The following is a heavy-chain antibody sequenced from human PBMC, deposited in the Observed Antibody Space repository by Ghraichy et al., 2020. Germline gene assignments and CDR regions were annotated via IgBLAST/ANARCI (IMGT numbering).Heavy chain of an antibody. CDR2: ISGSGYST. CDR3: AEDRGLVPAAIGDWFDP. Sequence: GESLNISCAASGFTFSNSAMSWVRQAPGKGLEWVSSISGSGYSTYYADSVKGRFTISRDNSKNTLYLQMNSLRVEDTAVYYCAEDRGLVPAAIGDWFDPWGQGTLVTVSS. D-gene: IGHD2-2*02. J-gene: IGHJ5*02. V-gene: IGHV3-23*01. CDR1: GFTFSNSA.